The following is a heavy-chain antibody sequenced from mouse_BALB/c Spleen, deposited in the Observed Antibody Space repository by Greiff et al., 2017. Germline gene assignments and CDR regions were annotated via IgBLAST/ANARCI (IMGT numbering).Heavy chain of an antibody. J-gene: IGHJ4*01. CDR1: GFTFSSYA. CDR3: ARLAYGNYAGYAMDY. D-gene: IGHD2-1*01. CDR2: ISSGGSYT. V-gene: IGHV5-9-3*01. Sequence: EVQLVESGGGLVKPGGSLKLSCAASGFTFSSYAMSWVRQTPEKRLEWVATISSGGSYTYYPDSVKGRFTISRDNAKNTLYLQMSSLRSEDTAMYYCARLAYGNYAGYAMDYWGQGTSVTVSS.